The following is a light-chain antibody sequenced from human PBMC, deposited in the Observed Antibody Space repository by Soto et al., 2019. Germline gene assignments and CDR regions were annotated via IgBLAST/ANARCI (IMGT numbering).Light chain of an antibody. CDR1: SSNIGAGYD. J-gene: IGLJ2*01. V-gene: IGLV1-40*01. Sequence: QSVLTQPPSVSGAPGQSVTISCTGSSSNIGAGYDVHWYQQLPGTAPKLLIYSNNNRPSGVPDRFSGSKSGTSASLAITGLPAEDAAYYYCQSYDSSLTGGIFGGGTKLTVL. CDR2: SNN. CDR3: QSYDSSLTGGI.